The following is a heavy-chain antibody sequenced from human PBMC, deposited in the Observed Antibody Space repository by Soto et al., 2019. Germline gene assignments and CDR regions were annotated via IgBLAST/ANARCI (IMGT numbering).Heavy chain of an antibody. Sequence: PSETLSLTCTVSVDSISRGGYSWSWIRHPPGKAPEWIGNIYDSGSTSYNPSLKSRVTMSVDRSKNQFSLKLTSVTAADTAVYFCARGSSSYYDYGMDVWGQGTTVTVSS. V-gene: IGHV4-30-2*01. CDR2: IYDSGST. CDR3: ARGSSSYYDYGMDV. CDR1: VDSISRGGYS. J-gene: IGHJ6*02. D-gene: IGHD6-6*01.